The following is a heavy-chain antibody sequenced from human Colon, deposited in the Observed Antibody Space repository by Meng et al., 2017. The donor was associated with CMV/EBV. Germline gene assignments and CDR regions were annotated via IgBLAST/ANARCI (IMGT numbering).Heavy chain of an antibody. Sequence: ASVKVSCKASGYTFTGHYIHWVRQAPGQGLEWLGWINPNNGGRNFAQQFQGRVSMTRDTSINTAFKELTGLTSDDTAVYYCARGDLTTLFSYYYGMDVWGQGTTVTVSS. J-gene: IGHJ6*02. CDR2: INPNNGGR. CDR1: GYTFTGHY. D-gene: IGHD1-14*01. V-gene: IGHV1-2*02. CDR3: ARGDLTTLFSYYYGMDV.